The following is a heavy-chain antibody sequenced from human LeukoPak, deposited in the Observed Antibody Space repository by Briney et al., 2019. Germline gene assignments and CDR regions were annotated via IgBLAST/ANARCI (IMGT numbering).Heavy chain of an antibody. CDR2: IYSGGST. Sequence: GGSLRLSCAASGFTFSNAWMSWVRQAPGKGLEWVSVIYSGGSTYYADSVKGRFTISRDNSKNTLYLQMNSLRAEDTAVYYCARARGYCSGGSCSNWFDPWGQGTLVTVSS. CDR3: ARARGYCSGGSCSNWFDP. D-gene: IGHD2-15*01. CDR1: GFTFSNAW. J-gene: IGHJ5*02. V-gene: IGHV3-53*01.